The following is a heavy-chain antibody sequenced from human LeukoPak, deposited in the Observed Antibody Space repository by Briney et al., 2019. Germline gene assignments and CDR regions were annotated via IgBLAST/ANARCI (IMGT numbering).Heavy chain of an antibody. Sequence: GGSLRLSCAASGFTFSSYGMRWVRQAPGKGLEWVAVISYDGSNKYYADSVKGRFTISRDNSKNTLYLQMNSLRAEDTAVYYCAKDRRGEAYCGGDCLRYNWFDPWGQGTLVTVSS. CDR3: AKDRRGEAYCGGDCLRYNWFDP. CDR1: GFTFSSYG. CDR2: ISYDGSNK. J-gene: IGHJ5*02. V-gene: IGHV3-30*18. D-gene: IGHD2-21*02.